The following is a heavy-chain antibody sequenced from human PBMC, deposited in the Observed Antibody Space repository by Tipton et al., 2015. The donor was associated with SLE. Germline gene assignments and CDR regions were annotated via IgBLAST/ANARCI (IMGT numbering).Heavy chain of an antibody. CDR1: GGSFSGYY. Sequence: LTCAVYGGSFSGYYWSWIRQPPGKGLEWIGEINHSGSTNYNPSLKSRVTISVDTSKNQFSLKLSSVTAADTAVYYCARVQIPSSRNWFDPWGQGTLVTVSS. CDR2: INHSGST. V-gene: IGHV4-34*01. J-gene: IGHJ5*02. CDR3: ARVQIPSSRNWFDP. D-gene: IGHD6-13*01.